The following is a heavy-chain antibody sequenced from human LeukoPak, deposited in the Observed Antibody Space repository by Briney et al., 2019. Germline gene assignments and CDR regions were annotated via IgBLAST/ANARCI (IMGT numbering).Heavy chain of an antibody. CDR2: IIPIFGTA. CDR1: GGTFSSYA. D-gene: IGHD5-18*01. J-gene: IGHJ4*02. Sequence: GASVKVSCKASGGTFSSYAISWVRQAPGQGLEWMGGIIPIFGTANYAQKFQGRVTITADKSTSTAYMELSSLRSEDTAVYYCARDRGYSYGNFDYWGQGTLVTVSS. CDR3: ARDRGYSYGNFDY. V-gene: IGHV1-69*06.